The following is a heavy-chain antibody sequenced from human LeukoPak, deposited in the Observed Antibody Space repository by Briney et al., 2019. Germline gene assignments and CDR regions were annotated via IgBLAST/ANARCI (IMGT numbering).Heavy chain of an antibody. Sequence: GGSLRLSCAASGFTFSSYAMSWVRQAPGKGLEWVPAISGSGGSTYYADSVKGRFTISRDNSKNTLYLQMNSLRAEDTAVYYCAKDVPYYYGSGSYPNWFDPWGQGTLVTVSS. CDR1: GFTFSSYA. V-gene: IGHV3-23*01. CDR2: ISGSGGST. CDR3: AKDVPYYYGSGSYPNWFDP. D-gene: IGHD3-10*01. J-gene: IGHJ5*02.